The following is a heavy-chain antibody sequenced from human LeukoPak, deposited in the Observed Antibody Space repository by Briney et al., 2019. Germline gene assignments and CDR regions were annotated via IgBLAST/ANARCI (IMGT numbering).Heavy chain of an antibody. J-gene: IGHJ4*02. V-gene: IGHV3-23*01. CDR2: ISGSGGST. CDR1: GFTFSSYA. D-gene: IGHD3-3*01. Sequence: GGSLRLSCAASGFTFSSYAMSWVRQAPGKGLEWVSAISGSGGSTYYAASVKGRFTISRDNSKNTLYPQMNSLRAEDTAVYYCATDHLGYDFWGDMSWNFDYWGQGTLVAVSS. CDR3: ATDHLGYDFWGDMSWNFDY.